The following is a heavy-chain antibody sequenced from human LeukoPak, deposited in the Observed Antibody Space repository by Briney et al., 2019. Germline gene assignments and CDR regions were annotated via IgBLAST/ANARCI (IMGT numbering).Heavy chain of an antibody. CDR2: IYYSGST. Sequence: SETLSLTCTVSGGSISSYYWCWIRQPPGKGLEWIGYIYYSGSTNYNPSLKSRVTISVDTSKNQFSLKLSSVTAADTAVYYCARAYYYDSSGYYPFDYWGQGTLVTVSS. D-gene: IGHD3-22*01. CDR3: ARAYYYDSSGYYPFDY. J-gene: IGHJ4*02. CDR1: GGSISSYY. V-gene: IGHV4-59*01.